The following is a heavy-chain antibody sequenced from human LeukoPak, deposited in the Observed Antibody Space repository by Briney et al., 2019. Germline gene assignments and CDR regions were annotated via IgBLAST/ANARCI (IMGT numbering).Heavy chain of an antibody. D-gene: IGHD3-3*01. V-gene: IGHV4-59*12. CDR2: IYYSGNT. CDR3: ARVTVWSGYLFDY. CDR1: GGSISSYY. J-gene: IGHJ4*02. Sequence: SETLSLTCTVSGGSISSYYWSWIRQPPGKGLEWIGYIYYSGNTNYNPSLRSRVTISVDTSKNQFSLKLSSVTAADTAVYYCARVTVWSGYLFDYWGQGTLVTVSS.